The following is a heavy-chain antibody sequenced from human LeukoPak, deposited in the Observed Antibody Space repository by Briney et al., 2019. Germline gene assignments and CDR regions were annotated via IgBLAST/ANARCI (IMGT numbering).Heavy chain of an antibody. CDR3: ARDKKSGESSEIDY. D-gene: IGHD3-10*01. CDR1: GFTFSKYW. Sequence: GVALRLCCAASGFTFSKYWVHSVRQAPGKGLVWVSRINRDGSTTNYADSVKGRFTVSRDNAKNTLNMQMNSLRAEDTAVYYCARDKKSGESSEIDYWGQGTLVTVSS. J-gene: IGHJ4*02. V-gene: IGHV3-74*01. CDR2: INRDGSTT.